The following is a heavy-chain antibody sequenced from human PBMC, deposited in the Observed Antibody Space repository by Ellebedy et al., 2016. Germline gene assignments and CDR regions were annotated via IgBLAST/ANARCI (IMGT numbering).Heavy chain of an antibody. D-gene: IGHD3-22*01. CDR3: ARAPPSGYYNYYFDY. CDR2: IKSKTDGGTT. J-gene: IGHJ4*02. CDR1: GFTFSNAW. Sequence: GESLKISCAASGFTFSNAWMNWVRQAPGKGLEWVGRIKSKTDGGTTDYAAPVKGRFTISRDDSKNTLYLQMNSLRAEDTAVYYCARAPPSGYYNYYFDYWGQGTLVTVSS. V-gene: IGHV3-15*07.